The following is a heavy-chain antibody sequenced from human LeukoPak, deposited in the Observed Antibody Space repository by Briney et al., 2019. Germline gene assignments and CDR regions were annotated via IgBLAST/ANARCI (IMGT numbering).Heavy chain of an antibody. Sequence: GGSLRLSCAASGFTFSSYSMNWVRQAPGKGLEWVTSISSSSSYIYYADSVKGRFTISRDNAKNSLYLQMNSLRAEDTAVYYCARVTYTIAPNYYYYYGMDVWGQGTTVTVSS. V-gene: IGHV3-21*01. D-gene: IGHD3-9*01. CDR1: GFTFSSYS. CDR2: ISSSSSYI. J-gene: IGHJ6*02. CDR3: ARVTYTIAPNYYYYYGMDV.